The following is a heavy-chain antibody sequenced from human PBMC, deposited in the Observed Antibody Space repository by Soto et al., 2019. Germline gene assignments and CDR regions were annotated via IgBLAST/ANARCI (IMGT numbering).Heavy chain of an antibody. CDR2: IYHSGST. V-gene: IGHV4-30-2*01. CDR3: ARTPFP. CDR1: GGSISSDGYS. D-gene: IGHD2-15*01. J-gene: IGHJ5*02. Sequence: QLQLQESGSGLVKPSQTLSLTCAVSGGSISSDGYSWSWIRQPPGKGLEWIGYIYHSGSTYYNPSLESRVTMSGARSQNQFSLKLSSVTAADTAVYYCARTPFPWGQGTLVTVSS.